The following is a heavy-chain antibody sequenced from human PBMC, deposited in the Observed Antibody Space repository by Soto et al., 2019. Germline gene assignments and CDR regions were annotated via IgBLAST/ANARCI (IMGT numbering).Heavy chain of an antibody. V-gene: IGHV4-39*01. J-gene: IGHJ6*02. CDR3: ARGDDSSGYYGAIPYYYYGMDV. D-gene: IGHD3-22*01. Sequence: SETLSLTCTVSGGSISSSSYYWGWIRQPPGKGLEWIGSIYYSGSTYYNPSLKSRVTISVDTSKDQFSLKLRSVTAADTAVYYCARGDDSSGYYGAIPYYYYGMDVWGQGTTVTVSS. CDR1: GGSISSSSYY. CDR2: IYYSGST.